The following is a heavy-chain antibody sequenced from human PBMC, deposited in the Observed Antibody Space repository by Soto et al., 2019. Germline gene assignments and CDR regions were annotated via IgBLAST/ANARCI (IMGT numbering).Heavy chain of an antibody. J-gene: IGHJ5*02. V-gene: IGHV4-59*01. CDR3: ARGERKVNWRPYFDT. Sequence: SETLSLTCTVSGDSLSLYYWSWIRLSPGKGLEWIGYIYSTGSSNQNPSLRDRVAVSADASKNQFYLTLTSMTAADTAVYYCARGERKVNWRPYFDTWGQGIQVTVS. CDR1: GDSLSLYY. CDR2: IYSTGSS. D-gene: IGHD1-26*01.